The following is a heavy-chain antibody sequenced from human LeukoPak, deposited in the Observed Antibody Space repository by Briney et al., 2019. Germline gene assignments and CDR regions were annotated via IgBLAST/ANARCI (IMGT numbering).Heavy chain of an antibody. D-gene: IGHD3-10*01. CDR3: ASVITMVGERDY. CDR2: MNPNSGNT. J-gene: IGHJ4*02. Sequence: GASVNVSCKASGYTFTSYDINWVRQATRQGLEWMGWMNPNSGNTGYAQKFQGRVTMTRNTSISTAYMELSSLRSEDTAVYYCASVITMVGERDYWGQGTLVTVSS. CDR1: GYTFTSYD. V-gene: IGHV1-8*01.